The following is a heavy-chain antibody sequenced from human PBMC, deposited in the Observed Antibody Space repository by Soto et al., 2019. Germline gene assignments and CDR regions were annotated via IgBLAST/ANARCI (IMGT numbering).Heavy chain of an antibody. D-gene: IGHD2-15*01. CDR3: ARLVVVVAATAFDI. V-gene: IGHV4-59*08. CDR2: IYYSGST. CDR1: EGNNISDY. Sequence: LSETRSVREGNNISDYGRWIRQTPGKGLEWIGYIYYSGSTNYNPSLKSRVTISVDTSKNQFSLKLSSLTAADTAVYYCARLVVVVAATAFDIWGQGTMVTVSS. J-gene: IGHJ3*02.